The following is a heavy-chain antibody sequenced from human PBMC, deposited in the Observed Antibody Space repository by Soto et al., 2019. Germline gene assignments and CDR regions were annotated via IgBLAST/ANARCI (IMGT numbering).Heavy chain of an antibody. CDR1: GYTFTSYA. D-gene: IGHD2-21*02. Sequence: QVQLVQSGAEEKKPGASVKVSCKASGYTFTSYAMHWVRQAPGQRLEWMGWINAGNGNTKYSQKFQGRVTITRDTSASTAYMERSSLSSEATAVYYCARSIVVVTALDYWGQGTLVTVSS. V-gene: IGHV1-3*05. J-gene: IGHJ4*02. CDR3: ARSIVVVTALDY. CDR2: INAGNGNT.